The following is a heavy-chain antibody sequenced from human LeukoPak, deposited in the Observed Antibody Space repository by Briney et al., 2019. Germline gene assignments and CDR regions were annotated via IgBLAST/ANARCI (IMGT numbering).Heavy chain of an antibody. CDR2: INPDSGGT. V-gene: IGHV1-2*02. CDR3: ARLPGIVGAWSPVDY. Sequence: ASVKVSCKASGYTFTDYYMLWVRQAPGQGLEWMGWINPDSGGTNYAQKFQGRVTMTRDTSTSTVFMELTRLTSDDTAFYYCARLPGIVGAWSPVDYWGQGSLVTVSS. J-gene: IGHJ4*02. D-gene: IGHD2-21*01. CDR1: GYTFTDYY.